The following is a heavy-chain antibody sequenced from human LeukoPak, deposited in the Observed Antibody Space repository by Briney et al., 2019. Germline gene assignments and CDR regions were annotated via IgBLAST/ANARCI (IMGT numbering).Heavy chain of an antibody. CDR1: GGFISGTNW. CDR3: VGNGYYSLDN. V-gene: IGHV4-4*02. J-gene: IGHJ4*02. Sequence: PSGTLSLTCAVSGGFISGTNWWSWVRQPTGKGLEWIGEIYHDGGTNFNPSLKSRVTISVDKSKNQFSLNLNSVTAADTAVYYCVGNGYYSLDNWGQGTLVTVSS. CDR2: IYHDGGT. D-gene: IGHD2-15*01.